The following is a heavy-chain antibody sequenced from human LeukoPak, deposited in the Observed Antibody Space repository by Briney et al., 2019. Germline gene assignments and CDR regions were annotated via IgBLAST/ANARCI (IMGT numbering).Heavy chain of an antibody. V-gene: IGHV3-23*01. CDR2: ISGSGDST. J-gene: IGHJ4*02. CDR1: GFIYSRYV. Sequence: GWSLRLSCAASGFIYSRYVIHGVRPAPGKGLEWVSVISGSGDSTYYADSVEGRCTSSRDNSKDALYLQMISLRAEQTAVYYCARVGYRGDDYDYWGQGTLVTVSS. D-gene: IGHD5-12*01. CDR3: ARVGYRGDDYDY.